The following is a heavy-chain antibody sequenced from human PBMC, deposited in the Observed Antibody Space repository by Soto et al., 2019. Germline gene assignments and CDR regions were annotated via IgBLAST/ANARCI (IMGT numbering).Heavy chain of an antibody. CDR3: AKVSPHSTTQPPGH. CDR2: IRSKAYGGTT. J-gene: IGHJ4*02. Sequence: GGSLRLSCTASGFTFGDYAMSWVRQAPGKGLEWVGFIRSKAYGGTTEYAASVKGRFTISRDDSKSIAYLQMNSLKAEDTAVYYCAKVSPHSTTQPPGHWGQGTLVTVSS. D-gene: IGHD2-2*01. CDR1: GFTFGDYA. V-gene: IGHV3-49*04.